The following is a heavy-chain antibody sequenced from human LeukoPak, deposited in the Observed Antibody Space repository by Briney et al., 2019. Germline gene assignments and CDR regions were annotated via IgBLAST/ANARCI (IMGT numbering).Heavy chain of an antibody. CDR1: GFTFSSYS. CDR3: ARDGPRGYYDSSGYFYDAFDI. CDR2: ISSSSSYI. J-gene: IGHJ3*02. V-gene: IGHV3-21*01. D-gene: IGHD3-22*01. Sequence: GGSLRLSCAASGFTFSSYSMNWVRQAPGKGLEWVSSISSSSSYIYYADSVKGRFTISRDNAKNSLYLQMNSLRAEDTAVYYCARDGPRGYYDSSGYFYDAFDIRGQGTMVTVSS.